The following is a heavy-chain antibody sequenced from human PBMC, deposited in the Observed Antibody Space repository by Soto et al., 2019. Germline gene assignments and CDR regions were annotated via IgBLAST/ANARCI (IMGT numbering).Heavy chain of an antibody. CDR1: GGTFSSYT. CDR2: IIPILGIA. D-gene: IGHD3-10*01. CDR3: ARNTYYYGSGPSND. V-gene: IGHV1-69*02. J-gene: IGHJ4*02. Sequence: QVQLVQSGAEVKKPGSSVKVSCKASGGTFSSYTISWVRQAPGQGLEWMGRIIPILGIANYAQKFQGRVTITADKSTSTAYMELSSLRSEDTAVYYCARNTYYYGSGPSNDWGQGTLVTVSS.